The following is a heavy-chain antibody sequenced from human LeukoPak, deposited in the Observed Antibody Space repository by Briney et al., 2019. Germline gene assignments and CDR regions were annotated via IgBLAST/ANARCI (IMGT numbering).Heavy chain of an antibody. CDR2: IYYSGST. Sequence: SETLSLTCTVSGGSISSGGYYWSWIRQHPGKGLEWIGYIYYSGSTYYNPSLKSRVTISVDTFKNQFSLKLSSVTAADTAVYYCARGPMVRGVYYFDPWGQGTLVTVSS. CDR1: GGSISSGGYY. J-gene: IGHJ5*02. D-gene: IGHD3-10*01. CDR3: ARGPMVRGVYYFDP. V-gene: IGHV4-31*03.